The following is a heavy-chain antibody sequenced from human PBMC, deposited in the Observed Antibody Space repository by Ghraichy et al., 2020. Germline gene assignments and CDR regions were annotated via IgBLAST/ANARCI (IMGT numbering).Heavy chain of an antibody. CDR2: ISGSGGST. CDR3: AKDPRSHSD. CDR1: GFTFSSYG. Sequence: GESLNISCAASGFTFSSYGMTWVRQAPEKGLEWVSAISGSGGSTYYADSVKGRFTISRDNSKSTLYLQMNSLRADDTAVYYCAKDPRSHSDWGQGTLVTVSS. V-gene: IGHV3-23*01. J-gene: IGHJ4*02. D-gene: IGHD3-10*01.